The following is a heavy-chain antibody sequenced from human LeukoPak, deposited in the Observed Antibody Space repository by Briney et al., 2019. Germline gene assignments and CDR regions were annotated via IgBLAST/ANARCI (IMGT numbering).Heavy chain of an antibody. Sequence: PGGSLRLSCAASGFTFSSYGMHWVRQAPGKGLEWVAFIRYDGSNKYYADSVKGRFTISRDNSKNTLYLQMSSLRAEDTAVYYCAKDSRTSCCPFDYWGQGTLVTVSS. V-gene: IGHV3-30*02. CDR3: AKDSRTSCCPFDY. CDR1: GFTFSSYG. D-gene: IGHD2-2*01. J-gene: IGHJ4*02. CDR2: IRYDGSNK.